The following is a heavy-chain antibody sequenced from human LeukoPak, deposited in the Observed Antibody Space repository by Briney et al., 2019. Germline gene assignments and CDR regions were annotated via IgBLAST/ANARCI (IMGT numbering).Heavy chain of an antibody. CDR2: IYYSGST. CDR3: ARTSNSRGVDY. CDR1: GGSISSSSYY. D-gene: IGHD1-7*01. V-gene: IGHV4-39*07. J-gene: IGHJ4*02. Sequence: SETLSLTCTVSGGSISSSSYYWGWIRQPPGKGLEWIGSIYYSGSTYYNPSLKSRVTISVDTSKNQFSLKLSSVTAADTAVYYCARTSNSRGVDYWGQGTLVTVSS.